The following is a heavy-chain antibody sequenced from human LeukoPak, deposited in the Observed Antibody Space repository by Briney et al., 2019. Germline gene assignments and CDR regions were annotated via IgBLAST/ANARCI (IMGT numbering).Heavy chain of an antibody. CDR1: GFIFRSYA. CDR3: ARTEMTTTDAFDI. CDR2: ISSNGGTI. V-gene: IGHV3-64*01. J-gene: IGHJ3*02. Sequence: GGSLRLSCAASGFIFRSYAVHWVRQAPGKGLEYVSAISSNGGTIYYANSVEGRFTVSRDNSKHTLYLKMGSLRAEDMAVYYCARTEMTTTDAFDIWGQGTMVTVSS. D-gene: IGHD5-24*01.